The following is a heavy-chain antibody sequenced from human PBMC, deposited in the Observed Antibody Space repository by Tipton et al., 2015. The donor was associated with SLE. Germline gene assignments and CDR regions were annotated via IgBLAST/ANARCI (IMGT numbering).Heavy chain of an antibody. J-gene: IGHJ4*02. CDR3: AKEEGVGGNFDY. D-gene: IGHD3-3*01. V-gene: IGHV3-66*01. CDR1: GFTVSSSS. CDR2: IYIGGPT. Sequence: SLRLSCAASGFTVSSSSMSWVRQAPGKGLKWVSVIYIGGPTYYADSVTGRFTISRDNSKNTLYLQMDSLRAEDTAVYYCAKEEGVGGNFDYWGQGTLVTVSS.